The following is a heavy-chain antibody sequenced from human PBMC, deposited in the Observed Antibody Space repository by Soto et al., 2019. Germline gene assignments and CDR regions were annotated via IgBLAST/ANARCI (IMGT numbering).Heavy chain of an antibody. D-gene: IGHD3-3*01. CDR3: AKEAMEGCYY. CDR2: ITSSGGGT. J-gene: IGHJ4*02. V-gene: IGHV3-23*01. Sequence: EVQLLESGGGLVQPGESLRLSCAASGFTFSSYAMSWVRQAPGKGLEWVSTITSSGGGTYYADSMKGRFTISRDNSKNTLYLQMHSLRAEDTAVYYCAKEAMEGCYYWGQGTLVTVSS. CDR1: GFTFSSYA.